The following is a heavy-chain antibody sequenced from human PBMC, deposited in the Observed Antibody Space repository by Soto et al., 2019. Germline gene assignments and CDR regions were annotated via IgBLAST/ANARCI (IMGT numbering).Heavy chain of an antibody. Sequence: QVQLVESGGGVVQPGRSLRLSCAASGFTFSSYGMHWVRQAPGKGLEWVAVISYDGSNKYYADSVKGRFTISRDNSKNTLYLQMNSLRAEDTAVYYCANKRITMVRGVAFDYWGQGTLVTVSS. CDR1: GFTFSSYG. V-gene: IGHV3-30*18. J-gene: IGHJ4*02. CDR3: ANKRITMVRGVAFDY. CDR2: ISYDGSNK. D-gene: IGHD3-10*01.